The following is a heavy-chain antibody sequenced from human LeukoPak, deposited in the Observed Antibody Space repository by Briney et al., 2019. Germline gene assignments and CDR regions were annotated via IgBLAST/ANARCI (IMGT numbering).Heavy chain of an antibody. Sequence: HSGGSLRLSCAASGFTFSNYEMNWVRQAPGKGLEWVSGISWNSGSIGYADSVKGRFTISRDNAKNSLYLQMNSLRAEDTALYYCAKDILAMVRGVTIDYWGQGTLVTVSS. CDR3: AKDILAMVRGVTIDY. CDR2: ISWNSGSI. J-gene: IGHJ4*02. D-gene: IGHD3-10*01. V-gene: IGHV3-9*01. CDR1: GFTFSNYE.